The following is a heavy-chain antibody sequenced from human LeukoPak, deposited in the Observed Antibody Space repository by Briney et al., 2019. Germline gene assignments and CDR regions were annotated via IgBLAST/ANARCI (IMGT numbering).Heavy chain of an antibody. CDR1: GGSFSGYY. J-gene: IGHJ4*02. CDR2: INHSGST. D-gene: IGHD3-10*01. V-gene: IGHV4-34*01. Sequence: PSETLSLTCAVYGGSFSGYYWSWIRQPPGKGLEWIGEINHSGSTNYNPSLKSRVTISVDTSKNQFSLKLSSVTAADTAVYYCAGGKYSMVRGVIIDYFDYWGQGTLVTVSS. CDR3: AGGKYSMVRGVIIDYFDY.